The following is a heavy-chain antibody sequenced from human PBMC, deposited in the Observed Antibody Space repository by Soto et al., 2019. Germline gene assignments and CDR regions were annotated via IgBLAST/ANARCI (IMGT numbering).Heavy chain of an antibody. CDR1: GGTFSSYA. J-gene: IGHJ3*02. CDR2: IIPIFGTA. CDR3: ARGAPKRYCSSWWRHSAFDI. V-gene: IGHV1-69*13. Sequence: SVKVSCKASGGTFSSYAISWVRQAPGQGLEWMGGIIPIFGTANYAQKFQGRVTITADESTSTAYMELSSLRSEDTAVYYCARGAPKRYCSSWWRHSAFDIWGQGTMVTVSS. D-gene: IGHD2-2*01.